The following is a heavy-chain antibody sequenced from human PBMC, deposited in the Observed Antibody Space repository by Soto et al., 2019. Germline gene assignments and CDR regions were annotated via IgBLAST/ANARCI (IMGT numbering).Heavy chain of an antibody. CDR2: ISNEGTT. J-gene: IGHJ4*02. V-gene: IGHV3-66*01. D-gene: IGHD3-3*01. CDR1: GFAVESRF. CDR3: ASDTLGGAYDFCD. Sequence: EVQLVESGGGLVHPGGSLRLSRAASGFAVESRFMTWVRKAPGKGLEWVSVISNEGTTYYADSVMGRFTISRDSSKYTVFLHMNSLRADVTAVYHCASDTLGGAYDFCDGGQRTLVTVSS.